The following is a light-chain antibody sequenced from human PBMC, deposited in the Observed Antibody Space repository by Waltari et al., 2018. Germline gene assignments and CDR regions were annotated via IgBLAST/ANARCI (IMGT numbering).Light chain of an antibody. Sequence: DIQMTQSPSSLSASIGDTVTINCRASQFVSNYLNWYQQKPGEAPKLLIYVASNLESGVPSRFSGSGFGTEFTLTIRSLQPDDFSTYFCQQKYSVPRKFGPGTKVDFK. V-gene: IGKV1-39*01. CDR3: QQKYSVPRK. CDR2: VAS. J-gene: IGKJ3*01. CDR1: QFVSNY.